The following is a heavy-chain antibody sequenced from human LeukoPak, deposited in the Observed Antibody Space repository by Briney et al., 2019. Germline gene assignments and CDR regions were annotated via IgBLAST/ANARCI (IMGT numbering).Heavy chain of an antibody. CDR3: AKTMGAIDHDC. V-gene: IGHV3-23*01. D-gene: IGHD1-26*01. CDR2: VTGSGGST. CDR1: GFTFSGYS. Sequence: GGSLRLSCAASGFTFSGYSMTWVRQAPGKGLEWVSTVTGSGGSTYYADSVKGRFANSRDNSKNTLYLQMSSLRAEDTAVYYCAKTMGAIDHDCWGQGTLVTVSS. J-gene: IGHJ4*02.